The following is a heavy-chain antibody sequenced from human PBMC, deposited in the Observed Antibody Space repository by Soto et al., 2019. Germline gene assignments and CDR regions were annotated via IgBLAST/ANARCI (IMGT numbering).Heavy chain of an antibody. Sequence: QVQLVQSGAEVKKPGSSVKVSCKASGGTFSSYTISWVRQAPGQGLEWMGRIIPILGIANYAQKFQGRVPTTADKCTVKAYMVLSCPRPERTGVYYCARDADRAFDHWGRGTMVTVSS. CDR1: GGTFSSYT. CDR2: IIPILGIA. CDR3: ARDADRAFDH. V-gene: IGHV1-69*08. J-gene: IGHJ3*01.